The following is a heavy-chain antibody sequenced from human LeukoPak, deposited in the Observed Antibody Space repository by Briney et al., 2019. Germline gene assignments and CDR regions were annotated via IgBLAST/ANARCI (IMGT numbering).Heavy chain of an antibody. CDR2: ISAYNGNT. D-gene: IGHD3-22*01. Sequence: ASVKVSCKASGHTFTSYGISWVRRAPGQGLEWMGWISAYNGNTNYAQKLQGRATMTTDTSTSTAYMELRSLRSDDTAVYYCARAPMIVVANDAFDIWGQGTMVTVSS. J-gene: IGHJ3*02. CDR3: ARAPMIVVANDAFDI. CDR1: GHTFTSYG. V-gene: IGHV1-18*01.